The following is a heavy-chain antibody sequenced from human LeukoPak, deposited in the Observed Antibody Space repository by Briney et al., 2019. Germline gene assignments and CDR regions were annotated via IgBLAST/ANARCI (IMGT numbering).Heavy chain of an antibody. V-gene: IGHV3-9*01. CDR3: AKDIVEWVVTPSAFDI. Sequence: PGGSLSLSCAASGFTFGDYAMHWVRKAPGTGQGWVSGISWNSGSIAYADSVKGRFTISRDNAKNSLYLQMNSLRAEDTALYYCAKDIVEWVVTPSAFDIWGQGTMVTVSS. CDR2: ISWNSGSI. D-gene: IGHD4-23*01. CDR1: GFTFGDYA. J-gene: IGHJ3*02.